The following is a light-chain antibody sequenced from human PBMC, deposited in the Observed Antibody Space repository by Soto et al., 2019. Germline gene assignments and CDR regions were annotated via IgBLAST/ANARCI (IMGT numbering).Light chain of an antibody. CDR2: DVS. V-gene: IGLV2-14*03. J-gene: IGLJ1*01. CDR1: SSDVGGYNY. Sequence: QSVLTQPASVSGSPGQSITISCTGTSSDVGGYNYVSWYQHHPGKAPKLMIYDVSNRPLGVSNRFSGSKSGNTASLSISGLQPEEEADYYCSSYRTSNTRQIVCGTGTKVTVL. CDR3: SSYRTSNTRQIV.